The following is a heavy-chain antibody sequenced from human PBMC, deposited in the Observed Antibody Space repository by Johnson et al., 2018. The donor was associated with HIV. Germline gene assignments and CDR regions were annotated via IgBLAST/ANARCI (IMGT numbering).Heavy chain of an antibody. J-gene: IGHJ3*02. Sequence: QVQLVESGGGVVQPGRSLRLSCAESGFTFSSYGMHWVRQAPGKGLAWVAVIWYDGSNKYYADSVKGRFPISRDNSKNTLYLQMNSLRAEDTAVYYCAKDRYYDSSGPDAFDIWGQGTMVTVSS. D-gene: IGHD3-22*01. CDR2: IWYDGSNK. CDR3: AKDRYYDSSGPDAFDI. CDR1: GFTFSSYG. V-gene: IGHV3-33*06.